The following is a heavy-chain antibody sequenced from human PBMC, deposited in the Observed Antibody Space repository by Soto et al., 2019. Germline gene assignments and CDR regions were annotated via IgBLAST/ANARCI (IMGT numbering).Heavy chain of an antibody. J-gene: IGHJ4*02. V-gene: IGHV3-48*02. Sequence: EVQLVESGGGLVQPGGSLRLSCAASGFTFSTYSMNWVRQAPGKGLEWVSYISSSSSTIYYADSVKGRFTISRDNAKNSLCLPMNSLRHEDTAVYYCARDSLAVAGYFDYRGQGTLVTVSS. CDR2: ISSSSSTI. CDR1: GFTFSTYS. CDR3: ARDSLAVAGYFDY. D-gene: IGHD6-19*01.